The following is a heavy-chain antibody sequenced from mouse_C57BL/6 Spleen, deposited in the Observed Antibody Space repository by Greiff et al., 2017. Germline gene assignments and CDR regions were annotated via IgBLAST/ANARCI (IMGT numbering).Heavy chain of an antibody. D-gene: IGHD2-1*01. CDR1: GFNIKDDY. CDR3: TTGGNSFFAY. J-gene: IGHJ3*01. V-gene: IGHV14-4*01. CDR2: IDPENGDT. Sequence: EVQLQQSGAELVRPGASVKLSCTASGFNIKDDYMHWVKQRPEQGLEWIGWIDPENGDTEYASKFQGKATITADTSSNTAYLQLSSLTSEDTAVYYCTTGGNSFFAYWGQGTLVTVSA.